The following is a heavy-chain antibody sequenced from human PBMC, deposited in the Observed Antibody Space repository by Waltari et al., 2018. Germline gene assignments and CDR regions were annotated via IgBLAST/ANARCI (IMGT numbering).Heavy chain of an antibody. Sequence: EVQLLESGGGLVQPGGSLRLSCAASGFTFSSYAMSWVRQAPGKGMEWGSAISGSGGSTYYADSVKGRFTISRDNSKNTLYLQRNSLRAEDTAVYYCAKDPSGTNWFDPWGQGTLVTVSS. V-gene: IGHV3-23*01. CDR3: AKDPSGTNWFDP. J-gene: IGHJ5*02. CDR1: GFTFSSYA. CDR2: ISGSGGST.